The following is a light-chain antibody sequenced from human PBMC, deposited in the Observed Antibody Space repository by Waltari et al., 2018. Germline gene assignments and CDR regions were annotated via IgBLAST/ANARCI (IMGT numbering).Light chain of an antibody. CDR1: QSVTSK. CDR2: GAL. J-gene: IGKJ4*01. CDR3: LQXSNWPPLT. Sequence: EIXMTXSPATLSVSPGERATLSCRASQSVTSKLAWFQQKPGQVPRLLIYGALARAPCIPPRFRCSGSGTEFTLTISSLQSXXVAVYYCLQXSNWPPLTFGGGTXVEXK. V-gene: IGKV3-15*01.